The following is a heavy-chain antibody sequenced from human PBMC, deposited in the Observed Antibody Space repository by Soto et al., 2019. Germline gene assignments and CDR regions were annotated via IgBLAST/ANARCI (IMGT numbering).Heavy chain of an antibody. CDR3: ASGDYYGSGSYGV. J-gene: IGHJ4*02. CDR2: VYHSGTS. Sequence: SETLSLTCTVSGGSVSSGSYSWSWIRQPPGKGLEWIGYVYHSGTSYYTPSLKGRVTISLDRSKNQVSLKLSSVTAADTAVYYCASGDYYGSGSYGVWGQGTPVTVSS. D-gene: IGHD3-10*01. V-gene: IGHV4-30-2*01. CDR1: GGSVSSGSYS.